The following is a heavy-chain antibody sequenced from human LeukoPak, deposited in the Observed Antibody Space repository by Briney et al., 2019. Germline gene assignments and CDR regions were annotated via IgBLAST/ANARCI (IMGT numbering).Heavy chain of an antibody. CDR2: IYFTVNT. CDR1: GGSISSDTYF. Sequence: PSETLSLTCTVSGGSISSDTYFWGWIRQPPGKGLEWIANIYFTVNTYYNPSLKSRATISVDTSNNQFSLTLSSVTAADTAVYYCASEAHRGGGFDSWGQGTLVTVSS. J-gene: IGHJ4*02. CDR3: ASEAHRGGGFDS. V-gene: IGHV4-39*01. D-gene: IGHD3-16*01.